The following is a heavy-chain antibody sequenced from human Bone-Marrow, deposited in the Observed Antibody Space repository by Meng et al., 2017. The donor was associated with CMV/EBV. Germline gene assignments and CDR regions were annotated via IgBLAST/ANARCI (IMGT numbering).Heavy chain of an antibody. CDR1: GGSFRGYY. CDR3: ATVGLGMNWFDP. Sequence: QVQLQQGGAGLLKPSGTLSLTCAVYGGSFRGYYWSWNRQPPGKGLEWIAEINHSGNTNYNPSLKSRVTISVDTSKNQFSLKLSSVTAADTAVYYCATVGLGMNWFDPWGQGTLVTVSS. CDR2: INHSGNT. V-gene: IGHV4-34*01. J-gene: IGHJ5*02.